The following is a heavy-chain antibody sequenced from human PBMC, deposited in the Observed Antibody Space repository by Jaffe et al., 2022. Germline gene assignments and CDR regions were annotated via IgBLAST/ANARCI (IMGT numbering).Heavy chain of an antibody. V-gene: IGHV3-49*04. CDR1: GFTFGDYA. CDR3: TRELAYCGGDCYFHNPPDY. Sequence: EVQLVESGGGLVQPGRSLRLSCTASGFTFGDYAMSWVRQAPGKGLEWVGFIRSKAYGGTTEYAASVKGRFTISRDDSKSIAYLQMNSLKTEDTAVYYCTRELAYCGGDCYFHNPPDYWGQGTLVTVSS. CDR2: IRSKAYGGTT. J-gene: IGHJ4*02. D-gene: IGHD2-21*02.